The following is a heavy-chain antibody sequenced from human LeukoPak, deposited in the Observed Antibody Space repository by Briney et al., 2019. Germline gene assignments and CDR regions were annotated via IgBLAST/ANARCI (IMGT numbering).Heavy chain of an antibody. CDR1: GGTLSSYA. Sequence: GASVKVSCKASGGTLSSYAISWVRQAPGQGLEWMGGIIPIFGTANYAQKFQGRVTITTDESTSTAYMELSSLRSEDTAVYYCARGFGSYYFDYWGQGTLVTVSS. J-gene: IGHJ4*02. D-gene: IGHD1-26*01. CDR3: ARGFGSYYFDY. CDR2: IIPIFGTA. V-gene: IGHV1-69*05.